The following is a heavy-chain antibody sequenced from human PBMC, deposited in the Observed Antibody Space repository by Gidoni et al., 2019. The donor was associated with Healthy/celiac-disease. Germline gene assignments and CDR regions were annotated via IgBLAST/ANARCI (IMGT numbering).Heavy chain of an antibody. Sequence: VPLGESGGGLVKPGGALRPSCAASGCTFSSYSMNWVRQAPGKRLGWVSSIMSSSSYIYCADSVKGRFTISRDNAKNSLYLQMNSLRAEDTAVYYCARVRYSSIWYFAYWGQGTLVTVSS. CDR1: GCTFSSYS. J-gene: IGHJ4*02. V-gene: IGHV3-21*01. CDR3: ARVRYSSIWYFAY. D-gene: IGHD6-13*01. CDR2: IMSSSSYI.